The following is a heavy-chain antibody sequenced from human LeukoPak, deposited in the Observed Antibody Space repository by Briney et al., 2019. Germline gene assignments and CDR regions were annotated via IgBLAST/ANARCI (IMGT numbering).Heavy chain of an antibody. CDR2: INPSGGST. CDR1: GYTFTSYY. D-gene: IGHD3-9*01. Sequence: ASVKVSCKASGYTFTSYYIHWVRQAPGQGLEWMGIINPSGGSTSYAQKFQGRVTMTRDTSTNTVYMELSSLRSEDTAVYYCARDGDILTGYYPFDYWGQGTLVTVSS. J-gene: IGHJ4*02. V-gene: IGHV1-46*01. CDR3: ARDGDILTGYYPFDY.